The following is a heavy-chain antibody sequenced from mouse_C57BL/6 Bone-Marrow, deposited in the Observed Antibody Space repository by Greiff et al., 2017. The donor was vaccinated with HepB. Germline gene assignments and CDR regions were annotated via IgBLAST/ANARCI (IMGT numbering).Heavy chain of an antibody. CDR1: GYTFTDYY. V-gene: IGHV1-19*01. J-gene: IGHJ4*01. D-gene: IGHD2-3*01. Sequence: EVQLQQSGPVLVKPGASVKMSCKASGYTFTDYYMNWVKQSHGKSLEWIGVINPYNGGTSYNQKFKGKATLTVDKSSSTAYMELNSLTSEDSAVYYCARGGWLLRGDAMDYWGQGTSVTVSS. CDR3: ARGGWLLRGDAMDY. CDR2: INPYNGGT.